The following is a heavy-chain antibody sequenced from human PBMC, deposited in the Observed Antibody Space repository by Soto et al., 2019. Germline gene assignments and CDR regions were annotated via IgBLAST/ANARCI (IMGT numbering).Heavy chain of an antibody. V-gene: IGHV3-21*01. J-gene: IGHJ5*02. CDR3: ARDSLIVSISAMGSVGFDP. D-gene: IGHD2-2*01. Sequence: GGSLRLSCATSGFTFGSYSMNWVRQAPGKDLEWIASISTGSTNVYYADSVKGRFTISRDNAKSSLYLQMDSLRAEDTAVYYCARDSLIVSISAMGSVGFDPWGQGTLVTVSS. CDR1: GFTFGSYS. CDR2: ISTGSTNV.